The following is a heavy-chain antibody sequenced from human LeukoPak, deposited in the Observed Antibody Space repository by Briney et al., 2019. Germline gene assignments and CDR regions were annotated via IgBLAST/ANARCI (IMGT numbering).Heavy chain of an antibody. Sequence: PGGSLRLSCAASGFTFSDYYMSWIRQAPGKGLEWVSRISSGGGYTGYADSLKGRFTISRDNAKNSLYLQMNSLRAEDTAVYYCARQQLQLWYDWGQGTLVTVSS. V-gene: IGHV3-11*06. CDR3: ARQQLQLWYD. CDR1: GFTFSDYY. D-gene: IGHD5-18*01. CDR2: ISSGGGYT. J-gene: IGHJ4*02.